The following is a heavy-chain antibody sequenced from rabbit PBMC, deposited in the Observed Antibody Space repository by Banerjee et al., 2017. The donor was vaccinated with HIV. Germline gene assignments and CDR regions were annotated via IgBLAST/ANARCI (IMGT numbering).Heavy chain of an antibody. CDR3: VSYDDYGDRNL. D-gene: IGHD2-1*01. Sequence: QSLEESGGDLVKPGASLTLTCTASGFSFSSSYWILWVRQAPGKGLEWIACIWVGSSGRTYYANWAKGRFTISKTSSTTVTLQMTSLTAADTATYFCVSYDDYGDRNLWGPGTLVTVS. CDR2: IWVGSSGRT. J-gene: IGHJ4*01. V-gene: IGHV1S40*01. CDR1: GFSFSSSYW.